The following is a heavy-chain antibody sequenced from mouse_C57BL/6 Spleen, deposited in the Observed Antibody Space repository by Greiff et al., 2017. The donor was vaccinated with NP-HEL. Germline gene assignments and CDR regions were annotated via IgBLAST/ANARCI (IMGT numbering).Heavy chain of an antibody. D-gene: IGHD2-1*01. CDR1: GYTFTSYW. CDR2: INPSNGGT. CDR3: ARWGYGNYDYYAMNY. V-gene: IGHV1-53*01. J-gene: IGHJ4*01. Sequence: QVQLQQPGTELVKPGASVKLSCKASGYTFTSYWMHWVKQRPGQGLEWIGNINPSNGGTNYNEKFKSKATLTVDKSSSTAYMQLSSLTSEDSAVYYCARWGYGNYDYYAMNYWGQGTSVTVSS.